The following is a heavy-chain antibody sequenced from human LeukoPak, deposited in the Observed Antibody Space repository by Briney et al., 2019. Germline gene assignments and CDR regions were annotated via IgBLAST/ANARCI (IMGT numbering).Heavy chain of an antibody. CDR1: GFTLNSYS. J-gene: IGHJ4*02. Sequence: GGSLRLSCAASGFTLNSYSMGWVRQAPGQGLEWVSAVSGSAYSKYYADSVKGRFTISRDNSKNTLYLQMNSLRAEDTAVYYCTKGTIWLPFDYWGQGTLVTVSS. V-gene: IGHV3-23*01. CDR3: TKGTIWLPFDY. CDR2: VSGSAYSK. D-gene: IGHD5-18*01.